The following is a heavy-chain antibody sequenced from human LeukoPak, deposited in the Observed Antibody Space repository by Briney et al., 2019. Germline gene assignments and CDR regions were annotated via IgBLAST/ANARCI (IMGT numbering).Heavy chain of an antibody. CDR1: GXXFTIYG. V-gene: IGHV1-18*01. CDR3: AREAYCSSTSCYDY. Sequence: GASVKVSXKAXGXXFTIYGISWVRQAPGQGLEWMGWSSAYNGNTNYAQKLQGRVTMTTDTSTSTAYMELRSLRSDDTAVYYCAREAYCSSTSCYDYWGQGTLVTVSS. D-gene: IGHD2-2*01. J-gene: IGHJ4*02. CDR2: SSAYNGNT.